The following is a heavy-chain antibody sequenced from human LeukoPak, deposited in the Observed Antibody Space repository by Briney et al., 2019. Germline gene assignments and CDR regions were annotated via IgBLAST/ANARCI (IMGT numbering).Heavy chain of an antibody. V-gene: IGHV1-18*01. CDR1: GYTFTSYA. CDR3: ARRHCSSTSCYNPSIGFDY. J-gene: IGHJ4*02. Sequence: ASVKVSCKASGYTFTSYAISWVRQAPGQGLEWMGWISAYNGNTNYAQKFQGRVTITADESTSTAYMELSSLRSEDTAVYYCARRHCSSTSCYNPSIGFDYWGQGTLVTVSS. D-gene: IGHD2-2*02. CDR2: ISAYNGNT.